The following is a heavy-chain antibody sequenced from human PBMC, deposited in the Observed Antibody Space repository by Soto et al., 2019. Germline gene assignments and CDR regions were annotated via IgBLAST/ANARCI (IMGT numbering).Heavy chain of an antibody. CDR2: IYNSGST. Sequence: PSETLSLTCTVSGGSVSSGHQYWSWIRQPPGKGLEWIGYIYNSGSTDYNPSLKSRVSISVDTSKNQFSLNLSSVTAADTAVYLCASGSSVSAYIDYWGQGTLVTVSS. J-gene: IGHJ4*02. CDR1: GGSVSSGHQY. D-gene: IGHD6-13*01. V-gene: IGHV4-61*01. CDR3: ASGSSVSAYIDY.